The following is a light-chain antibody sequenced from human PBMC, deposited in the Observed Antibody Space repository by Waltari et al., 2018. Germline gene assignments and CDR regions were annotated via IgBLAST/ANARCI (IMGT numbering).Light chain of an antibody. CDR3: HQYGSSPRT. CDR2: GAS. J-gene: IGKJ1*01. CDR1: QSVSNNW. V-gene: IGKV3-20*01. Sequence: EIVLTQSPGTLSLSPGERVTLSCRASQSVSNNWLAWYQQQAGQAPMLLIYGASSRATGIPDRFSGSGSGTDFTLTISRLEPEDFAVYYCHQYGSSPRTFGQGTKVEVK.